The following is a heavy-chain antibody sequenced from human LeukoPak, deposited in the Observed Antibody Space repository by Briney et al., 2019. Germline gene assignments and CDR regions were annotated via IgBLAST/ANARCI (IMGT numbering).Heavy chain of an antibody. CDR3: ARAGLGGNSKFDS. J-gene: IGHJ4*02. V-gene: IGHV4-59*01. D-gene: IGHD4-23*01. CDR2: IFYSGST. Sequence: SETLSLTCAVYGGSFSGYYWNWIRQPPGKGLEWIGYIFYSGSTNYNPSLKSRVTISVDTSKKQFSLKLSSVTAADTAVYYCARAGLGGNSKFDSWGQGTLVTVSS. CDR1: GGSFSGYY.